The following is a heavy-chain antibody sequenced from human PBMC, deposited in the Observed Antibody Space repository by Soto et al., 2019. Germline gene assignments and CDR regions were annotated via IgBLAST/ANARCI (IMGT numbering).Heavy chain of an antibody. J-gene: IGHJ5*02. D-gene: IGHD3-3*02. Sequence: NPSETLSLTCTVSGDSIISSDFYWGWVRQPPGKGLEWIGSIFYLGSSYYNPSLKSRVTMSVDTSKNQSSLRLRSVTAADTALYFCARHSLALRKNNWFDPWGQGIMVTVSS. CDR1: GDSIISSDFY. V-gene: IGHV4-39*01. CDR3: ARHSLALRKNNWFDP. CDR2: IFYLGSS.